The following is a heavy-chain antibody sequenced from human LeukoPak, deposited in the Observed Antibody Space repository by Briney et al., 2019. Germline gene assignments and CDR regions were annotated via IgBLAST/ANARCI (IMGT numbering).Heavy chain of an antibody. V-gene: IGHV4-39*07. CDR3: ARENGSGSEFDY. J-gene: IGHJ4*02. Sequence: SETLSLTCTVSGGSISSSSYYWGWIRQPPGKGLEWIGSIYYSGSTYYNPSLKSRVTISVDTSKNQFSLKLSSVTAADTAVYYCARENGSGSEFDYWGQGTLVTVSS. D-gene: IGHD3-10*01. CDR2: IYYSGST. CDR1: GGSISSSSYY.